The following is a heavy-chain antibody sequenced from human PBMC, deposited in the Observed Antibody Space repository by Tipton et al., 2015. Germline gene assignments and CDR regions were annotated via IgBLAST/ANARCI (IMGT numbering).Heavy chain of an antibody. CDR1: GEALSRGTYY. CDR2: IYYSEST. J-gene: IGHJ3*02. Sequence: GEALSRGTYYWTWIRQHPGKGLEWIGYIYYSESTNYNPSLKSRATISIDTSKNQFSLKLSSMTAADTAVYYCASAERTTIFGVVIGFDAFGIWGQGAVVTVSS. V-gene: IGHV4-31*02. D-gene: IGHD3-3*01. CDR3: ASAERTTIFGVVIGFDAFGI.